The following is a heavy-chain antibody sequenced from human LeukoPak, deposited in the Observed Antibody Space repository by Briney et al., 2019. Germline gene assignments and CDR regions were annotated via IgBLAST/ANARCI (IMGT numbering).Heavy chain of an antibody. V-gene: IGHV4-59*01. CDR1: GGSISRYY. Sequence: PSETLSLTCTVSGGSISRYYWSWIRQPPGKGLEWIGYIYYSGSTNYNPSLKSRVTISVDTSKNQFSLKLSSVTAADTAVYYCARGDWDLYYFDYWGQGTLVTVSS. J-gene: IGHJ4*02. D-gene: IGHD3/OR15-3a*01. CDR3: ARGDWDLYYFDY. CDR2: IYYSGST.